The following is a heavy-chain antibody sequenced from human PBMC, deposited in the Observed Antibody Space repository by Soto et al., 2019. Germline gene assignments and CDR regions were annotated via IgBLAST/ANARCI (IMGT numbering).Heavy chain of an antibody. Sequence: GASLRLYCAASVFTFSSYVAPGVRQAPGKGLEWVAVIWYDGSNKYYADSVKGRFTISRDNSKNTLYLQMNSLRAEDTAVYYCARDNGDYANRYYFDYWGQGT. D-gene: IGHD4-17*01. CDR3: ARDNGDYANRYYFDY. J-gene: IGHJ4*02. V-gene: IGHV3-33*01. CDR1: VFTFSSYV. CDR2: IWYDGSNK.